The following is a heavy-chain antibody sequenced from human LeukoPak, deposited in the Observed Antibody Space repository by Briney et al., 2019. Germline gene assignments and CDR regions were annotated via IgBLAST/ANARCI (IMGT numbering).Heavy chain of an antibody. CDR3: ARGAHLLGYCSGGSCYSGDYFEY. V-gene: IGHV4-59*01. D-gene: IGHD2-15*01. Sequence: SETLSLTCTVSGGSISSYYWSWTRQPPGKGLEWIGYIYSSGSTNYNPSLKSRVTISVDTSKNQFSLKLSSVTAADTAVYYCARGAHLLGYCSGGSCYSGDYFEYWGQGILVTVSS. J-gene: IGHJ4*02. CDR1: GGSISSYY. CDR2: IYSSGST.